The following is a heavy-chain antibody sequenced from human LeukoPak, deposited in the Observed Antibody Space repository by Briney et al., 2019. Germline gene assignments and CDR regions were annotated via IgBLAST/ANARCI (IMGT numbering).Heavy chain of an antibody. Sequence: GASVKVSCRASGYTFTSYYMHWVRQAPGQGLEWMGIINPSSGSTAYAQKSQGRVTMTRDTSTSTVYMELSSLTSEDTAVYYCARDGSSQHTELHNWVGLWGPGTLVTVSS. J-gene: IGHJ5*02. CDR1: GYTFTSYY. CDR3: ARDGSSQHTELHNWVGL. D-gene: IGHD1-26*01. CDR2: INPSSGST. V-gene: IGHV1-46*01.